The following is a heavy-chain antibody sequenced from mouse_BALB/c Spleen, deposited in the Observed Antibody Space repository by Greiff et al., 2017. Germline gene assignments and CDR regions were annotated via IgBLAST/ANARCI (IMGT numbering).Heavy chain of an antibody. V-gene: IGHV5-6-4*01. CDR3: TREGVITTGADY. CDR2: ISSGGRYT. J-gene: IGHJ2*01. Sequence: EVQLVESGGGLVKPGGSLKLSCAASGFTFSSYTMSWVRQTPEKRLEWVATISSGGRYTYYPDSVKGRFTISRDNAKNTLYLQMSSLKSEDTAMYYCTREGVITTGADYWGQGTTRTVSS. D-gene: IGHD1-1*01. CDR1: GFTFSSYT.